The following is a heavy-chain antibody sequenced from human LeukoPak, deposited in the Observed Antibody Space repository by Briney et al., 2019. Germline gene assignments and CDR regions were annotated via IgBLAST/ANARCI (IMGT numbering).Heavy chain of an antibody. CDR2: INSDGSRT. CDR3: ARDPDLSGYSFFDY. D-gene: IGHD3-22*01. J-gene: IGHJ4*02. V-gene: IGHV3-74*01. Sequence: GGSLRLSCAASGITLSGYWMHWVRQPPGRGLVWVSRINSDGSRTTYADSVEGRFTISRDNAKNTLYLQMNSLRAEDTAVYYCARDPDLSGYSFFDYWGQGTLVTVSS. CDR1: GITLSGYW.